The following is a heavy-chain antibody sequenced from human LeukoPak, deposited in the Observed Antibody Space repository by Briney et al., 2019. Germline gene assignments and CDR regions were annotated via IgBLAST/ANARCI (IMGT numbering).Heavy chain of an antibody. CDR1: GFTVSSNY. V-gene: IGHV3-48*02. Sequence: TGGSLRLSCAASGFTVSSNYMSWVRQAPGKGLECFSYISSSSSTIYYADSVKGRFTISRDNAKNSLYLQMNSLRDEDTAVYYCASVWGSYRYIDYWGQGTLVTVSP. J-gene: IGHJ4*02. D-gene: IGHD3-16*02. CDR2: ISSSSSTI. CDR3: ASVWGSYRYIDY.